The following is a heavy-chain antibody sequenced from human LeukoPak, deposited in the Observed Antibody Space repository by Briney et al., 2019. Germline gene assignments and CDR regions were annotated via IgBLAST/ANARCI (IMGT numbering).Heavy chain of an antibody. CDR2: IRYDGSNK. Sequence: QAGGSLRLSCAASGFTVSSNYMSWVRQAPGKGLEWVAFIRYDGSNKYYADSVKGRFTISRDNSKNTLYLQMNSLRAEDTAVYYCAKGEDIVVVVAAYDPWGQGTLVTVSS. J-gene: IGHJ5*02. D-gene: IGHD2-15*01. CDR1: GFTVSSNY. V-gene: IGHV3-30*02. CDR3: AKGEDIVVVVAAYDP.